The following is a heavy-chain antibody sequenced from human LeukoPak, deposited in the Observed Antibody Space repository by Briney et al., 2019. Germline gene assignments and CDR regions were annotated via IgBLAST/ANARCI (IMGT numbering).Heavy chain of an antibody. CDR1: GITFSSYG. J-gene: IGHJ6*03. CDR2: ISHTGGSP. D-gene: IGHD4-11*01. Sequence: GGSLRLSCAASGITFSSYGMSWVRQVPGKGLEWVSSISHTGGSPYYADSVKGRFTISRDNSKNTLYLQMNSLRAEDTAVYYCAKPYSNYRGYYYYYMDVWGKGTTVTVSS. CDR3: AKPYSNYRGYYYYYMDV. V-gene: IGHV3-23*01.